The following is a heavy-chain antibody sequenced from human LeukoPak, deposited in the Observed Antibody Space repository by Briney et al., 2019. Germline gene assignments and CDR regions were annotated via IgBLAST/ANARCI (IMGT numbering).Heavy chain of an antibody. D-gene: IGHD6-19*01. CDR1: GFTFSTYV. CDR3: AKVHSSGWYYFDY. J-gene: IGHJ4*02. Sequence: GRSLRLSCAASGFTFSTYVMHWVRQAPGKGLEWVAVISYDVSNKYYADSVKGRFTISRDNSKNTLYLQMNSLRAEDTAVYYCAKVHSSGWYYFDYWAQGTLVTVSS. CDR2: ISYDVSNK. V-gene: IGHV3-30*18.